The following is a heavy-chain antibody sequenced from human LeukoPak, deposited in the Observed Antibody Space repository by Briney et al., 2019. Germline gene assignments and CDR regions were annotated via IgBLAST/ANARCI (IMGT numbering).Heavy chain of an antibody. CDR2: IHSSSGSI. J-gene: IGHJ3*02. V-gene: IGHV3-21*01. CDR3: ARDLAWDAFDI. CDR1: GLNFTNYN. Sequence: GGSLRLSCAASGLNFTNYNMNWVRQAPGKGLEWVSSIHSSSGSIYYADSLKGRFTISRDNAKNSLYLQMYSLRAEDTAVYYCARDLAWDAFDIWGQGTMVTVSS.